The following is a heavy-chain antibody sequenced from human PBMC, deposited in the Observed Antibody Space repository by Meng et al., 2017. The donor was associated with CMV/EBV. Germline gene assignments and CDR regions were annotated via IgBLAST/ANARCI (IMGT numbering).Heavy chain of an antibody. D-gene: IGHD3-22*01. CDR2: IYTSGST. CDR3: ARGGLYYYDSSGHFDY. CDR1: GGSIISYY. V-gene: IGHV4-4*07. Sequence: QVHLQESGPGLVKPSETLSLTCTVSGGSIISYYWSWIRQPAGKGLEWIGRIYTSGSTNYNPSLKSRVTMSVDTSKNQFSLKLSSVTAADTAVYYCARGGLYYYDSSGHFDYWGQGTLVTVSS. J-gene: IGHJ4*02.